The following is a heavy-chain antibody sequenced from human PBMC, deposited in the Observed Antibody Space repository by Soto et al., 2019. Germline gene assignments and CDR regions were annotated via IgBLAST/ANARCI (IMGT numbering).Heavy chain of an antibody. CDR3: ASNAYGDYLAEYFQH. D-gene: IGHD4-17*01. CDR1: GGTFSSYT. J-gene: IGHJ1*01. Sequence: QVQLVQSGAEVKKPGSSVKVSCKASGGTFSSYTISWVRQAPGQGLEWMGRIIPILGIANYAQKFQGRVTITADKSTSTAYMELSSLRSEDTAVYYCASNAYGDYLAEYFQHWGQGTLVTVSS. V-gene: IGHV1-69*02. CDR2: IIPILGIA.